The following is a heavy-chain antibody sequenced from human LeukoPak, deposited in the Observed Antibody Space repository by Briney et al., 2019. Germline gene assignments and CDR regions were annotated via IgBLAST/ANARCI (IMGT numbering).Heavy chain of an antibody. CDR1: GFTFSSYA. D-gene: IGHD1-26*01. J-gene: IGHJ4*02. Sequence: KSGGSLRLSCAASGFTFSSYAMSWVRQAPGKGLEWVSSISSSSSYIYYADSVKGRFTISRDNAKNSLYLQMNSLRAEDTAVYYCARDNYGCIVGALGSCYFDYWGQGTLVTVSS. V-gene: IGHV3-21*01. CDR3: ARDNYGCIVGALGSCYFDY. CDR2: ISSSSSYI.